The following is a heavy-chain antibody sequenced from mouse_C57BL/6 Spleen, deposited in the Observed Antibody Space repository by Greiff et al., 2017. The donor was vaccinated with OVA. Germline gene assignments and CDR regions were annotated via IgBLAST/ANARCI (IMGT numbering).Heavy chain of an antibody. CDR2: ISSGGSSL. D-gene: IGHD2-4*01. Sequence: EVTLVASGGGLVKPGGSLKLSCAASGFTFSDYGMHWVRQAPEKGLEWVAYISSGGSSLYYADPVRGRFTISRDNAKNTLFLKMTSLRSEDTAMYYCARRSIYYDYSYAMDYWGQGTSVTVSS. CDR1: GFTFSDYG. J-gene: IGHJ4*01. CDR3: ARRSIYYDYSYAMDY. V-gene: IGHV5-17*01.